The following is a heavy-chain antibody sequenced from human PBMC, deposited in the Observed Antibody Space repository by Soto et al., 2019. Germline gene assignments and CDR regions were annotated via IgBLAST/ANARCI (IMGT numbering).Heavy chain of an antibody. CDR2: VYNSGST. D-gene: IGHD6-13*01. CDR3: ARYRREAVAGYTLDN. J-gene: IGHJ4*02. CDR1: GGSISSNY. Sequence: SETLSLTCTVSGGSISSNYWTWIRQPPGKGLEWIGYVYNSGSTNYNPSLKSRVTISEDTSKSQFSLKVNSMTAADTAVYYCARYRREAVAGYTLDNWGQGTPVTVSS. V-gene: IGHV4-59*01.